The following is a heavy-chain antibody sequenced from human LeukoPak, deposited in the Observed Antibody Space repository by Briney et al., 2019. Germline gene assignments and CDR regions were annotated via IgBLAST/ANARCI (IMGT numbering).Heavy chain of an antibody. J-gene: IGHJ6*02. CDR2: IWYDGSKS. V-gene: IGHV3-33*06. Sequence: GGSLRLSCAASGSTFRSYGMHWVRQAPGKGLEWVAVIWYDGSKSYYVDSVKGRFIISRDNSKNTLYLQMNSLRAEDTAIYYCAKFAEPEGLDVWGQGTTITVSS. CDR1: GSTFRSYG. D-gene: IGHD1-14*01. CDR3: AKFAEPEGLDV.